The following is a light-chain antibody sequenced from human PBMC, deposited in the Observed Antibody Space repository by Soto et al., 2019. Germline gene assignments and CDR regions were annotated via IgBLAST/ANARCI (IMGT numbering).Light chain of an antibody. V-gene: IGKV3-20*01. CDR2: GAS. CDR1: QSVSSRD. Sequence: EIVLTQSPGTLSLSPGDRATLSCRASQSVSSRDLAWYQQKPGQAPRRLIYGASSRATGIPDRFSGSGSGTDFTLTISRLEPEDFAVYYCQRYGTALWTFGQGTKVDIK. J-gene: IGKJ1*01. CDR3: QRYGTALWT.